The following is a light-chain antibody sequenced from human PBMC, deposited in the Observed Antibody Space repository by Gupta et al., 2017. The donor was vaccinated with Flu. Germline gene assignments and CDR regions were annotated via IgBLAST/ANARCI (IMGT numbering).Light chain of an antibody. CDR3: HQYTTTPWS. V-gene: IGKV4-1*01. CDR1: PTCRDSYDVGHF. CDR2: YAS. J-gene: IGKJ1*01. Sequence: STIYCNYIPTCRDSYDVGHFLVWSQHKPVQPPRLFIYYASNRECGVPDVFRGRGCGTDFTLSIIDLHAEDVAVYYCHQYTTTPWSFGQGTQLEIK.